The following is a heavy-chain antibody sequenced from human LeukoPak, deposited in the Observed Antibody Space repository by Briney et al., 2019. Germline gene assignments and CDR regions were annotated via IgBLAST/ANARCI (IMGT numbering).Heavy chain of an antibody. D-gene: IGHD3-3*01. CDR3: ASNFWSNQPAGYYYYYYYMDG. CDR2: IIPIFGTA. V-gene: IGHV1-69*05. CDR1: GGTFSSYA. Sequence: SVKVSCKASGGTFSSYAISWVRQAPGQGLEWMGGIIPIFGTANYAQKFQGRVTITTDESTSTAYMELSSLRSEDTAVYYCASNFWSNQPAGYYYYYYYMDGWGKGTTVTVSS. J-gene: IGHJ6*03.